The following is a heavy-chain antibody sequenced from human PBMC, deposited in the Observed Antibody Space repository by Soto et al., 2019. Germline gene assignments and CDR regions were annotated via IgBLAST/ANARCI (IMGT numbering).Heavy chain of an antibody. V-gene: IGHV1-18*01. CDR3: AIGDIVLMVYPHGAFDI. Sequence: ASVKVSCKASGYTFTSYGISWVRQAPGQGLEWMGWISAYNGNTNYAQKLQGRVTMTTDTSTSTAYMELRSLRSDDTAVYYCAIGDIVLMVYPHGAFDIWGQGTMVTVSS. D-gene: IGHD2-8*01. CDR2: ISAYNGNT. CDR1: GYTFTSYG. J-gene: IGHJ3*02.